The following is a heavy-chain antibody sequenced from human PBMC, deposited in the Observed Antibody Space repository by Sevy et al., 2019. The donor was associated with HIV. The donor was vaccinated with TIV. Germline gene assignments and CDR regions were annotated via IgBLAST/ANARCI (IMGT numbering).Heavy chain of an antibody. Sequence: GGSLRLSCAASGFPFISYGMSWVRRAPGKGLEGMANIKQDGSGKSYVDSVKGRFTISRDNAKNSLYLQMNSLRAEDTAVYYCARAIYGDYTDAFDIWGQGTMVTVSS. V-gene: IGHV3-7*03. J-gene: IGHJ3*02. CDR2: IKQDGSGK. D-gene: IGHD4-17*01. CDR3: ARAIYGDYTDAFDI. CDR1: GFPFISYG.